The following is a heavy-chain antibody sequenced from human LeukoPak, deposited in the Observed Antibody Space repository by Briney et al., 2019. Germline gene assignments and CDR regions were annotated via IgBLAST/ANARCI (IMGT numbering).Heavy chain of an antibody. D-gene: IGHD3-3*01. CDR3: ARADFIDAGPYLIGP. CDR2: INTKTGRT. V-gene: IGHV1-2*02. Sequence: AASVKVSWKTSGDRVTDFDIHWVRQAPGQGLEWMGWINTKTGRTSSARKFQGRVTMTRDPSITTVYMDMAWLTSDDTAIYFCARADFIDAGPYLIGPWGQGTLVTVSS. J-gene: IGHJ5*02. CDR1: GDRVTDFD.